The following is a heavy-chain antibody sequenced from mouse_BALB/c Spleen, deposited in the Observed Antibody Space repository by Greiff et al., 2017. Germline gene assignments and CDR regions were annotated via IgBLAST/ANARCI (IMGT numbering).Heavy chain of an antibody. Sequence: DVQLQESGGGLVQPGGSMKLSCVASGFTFSNYWMNWVRQSPEKGLEWVAEIRLKSNNYATHYAESVKGRFTISRDDSKSSVYLQMNNLRAEDTGIYYCTRNYYGYAMDYWGQGTSVTVSS. CDR3: TRNYYGYAMDY. CDR1: GFTFSNYW. V-gene: IGHV6-6*02. CDR2: IRLKSNNYAT. J-gene: IGHJ4*01. D-gene: IGHD1-1*01.